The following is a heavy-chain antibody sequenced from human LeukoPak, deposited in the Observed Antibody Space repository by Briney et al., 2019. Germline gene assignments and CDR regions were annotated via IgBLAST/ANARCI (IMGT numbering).Heavy chain of an antibody. J-gene: IGHJ4*02. CDR1: GFTFSSYA. CDR2: IPYDGSNK. CDR3: ARDRCSSTSCY. D-gene: IGHD2-2*01. Sequence: GRSLRLSCAASGFTFSSYAMHWVRQAPGKGLEWVAVIPYDGSNKYYADSVKGRFTISRDNSKNTLYLQMNSLRAEDTAVYYCARDRCSSTSCYWGQGALVTVSS. V-gene: IGHV3-30-3*01.